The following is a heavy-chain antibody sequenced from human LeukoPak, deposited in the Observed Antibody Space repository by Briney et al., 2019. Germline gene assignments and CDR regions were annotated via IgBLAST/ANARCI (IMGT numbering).Heavy chain of an antibody. V-gene: IGHV4-39*01. CDR2: TFSGGNA. CDR3: VRLLPSSGYVLGDWFDP. CDR1: GGSISSAIFY. D-gene: IGHD3-22*01. Sequence: SETVSLTCSVSGGSISSAIFYWGWIRQPPGMGLEWIGSTFSGGNAYHNPSLKSRVTISVDTSKNQCSLKLISVTAADTAVYYCVRLLPSSGYVLGDWFDPWGQGTPVTVSS. J-gene: IGHJ5*02.